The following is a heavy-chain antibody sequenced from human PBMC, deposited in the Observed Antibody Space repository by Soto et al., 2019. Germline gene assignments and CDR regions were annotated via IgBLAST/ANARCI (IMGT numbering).Heavy chain of an antibody. V-gene: IGHV3-30-3*01. CDR1: GFTFRSYA. Sequence: ESGGGVVQPGRSLRLSCAASGFTFRSYAMHWVRQAPGKGLEWVAVISYDGSNKYYADSVKGRFTISRDNSKNTLYLQMNSRRAEDTAVYYCARGSYDYVWGRQGPLYYFDYWGQGTLVTVSS. D-gene: IGHD3-16*01. CDR3: ARGSYDYVWGRQGPLYYFDY. CDR2: ISYDGSNK. J-gene: IGHJ4*02.